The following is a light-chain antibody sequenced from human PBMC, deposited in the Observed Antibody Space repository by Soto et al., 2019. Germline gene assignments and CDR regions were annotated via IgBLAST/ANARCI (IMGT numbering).Light chain of an antibody. Sequence: DIQMTQYPSTLSASVGDRVTITCRAIESISSWLAWYQQKPGKAPKLLIYKAASLESGVPSRFSGSGSGTEFTLTISSLQPDDFATYYCQQYNSYPWTFGQGTKVDIK. J-gene: IGKJ1*01. CDR2: KAA. CDR1: ESISSW. V-gene: IGKV1-5*03. CDR3: QQYNSYPWT.